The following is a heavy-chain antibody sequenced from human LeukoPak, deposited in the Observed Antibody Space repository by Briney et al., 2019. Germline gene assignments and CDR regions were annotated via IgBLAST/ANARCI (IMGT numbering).Heavy chain of an antibody. CDR2: INPNSGGT. J-gene: IGHJ6*02. D-gene: IGHD3-9*01. CDR1: GYTFTGYY. V-gene: IGHV1-2*02. Sequence: ASVKVSCKASGYTFTGYYMHWVRHAPGQGLEWMGWINPNSGGTNYAQKFQGRVTMTRDTSISTAYMELSRLRSDDTAVSYCASLALRYFDRYNPRNYGMDVWGQGTTVTVSS. CDR3: ASLALRYFDRYNPRNYGMDV.